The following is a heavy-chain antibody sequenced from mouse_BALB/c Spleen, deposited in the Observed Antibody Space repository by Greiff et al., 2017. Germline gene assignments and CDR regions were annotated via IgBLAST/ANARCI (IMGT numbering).Heavy chain of an antibody. CDR2: ISDGGSYT. J-gene: IGHJ3*01. CDR1: GFTFSDYY. D-gene: IGHD2-2*01. CDR3: ARDLLWLRRRAWFAY. V-gene: IGHV5-4*02. Sequence: EVHLVESGGGLVKPGGSLKLSCAASGFTFSDYYMYWVRQTPEKRLEWVATISDGGSYTYYPDSVKGRFTISRDNAKNNLYLQMSSLKSEDTAMYYCARDLLWLRRRAWFAYWGQGTLVTVSA.